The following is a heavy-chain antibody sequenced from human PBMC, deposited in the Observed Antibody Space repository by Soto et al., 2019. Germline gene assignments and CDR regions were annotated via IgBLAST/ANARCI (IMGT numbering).Heavy chain of an antibody. D-gene: IGHD6-19*01. V-gene: IGHV1-8*01. CDR1: GYTFTSYD. CDR3: AKERTVAGNDY. Sequence: QVQLVQSGAEVKKPGASVKVSCKASGYTFTSYDINWVRQATGQGLEWMGWMNPNSGNTGYAQKFQGTVTITTNTSIRTAYMEMSSLRCEHTAVYYCAKERTVAGNDYWGQGTLVTVSS. CDR2: MNPNSGNT. J-gene: IGHJ4*02.